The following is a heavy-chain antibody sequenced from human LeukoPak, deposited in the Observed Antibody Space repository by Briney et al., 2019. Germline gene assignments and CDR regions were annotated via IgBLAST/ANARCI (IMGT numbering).Heavy chain of an antibody. CDR1: GGSISSYY. Sequence: SETLSLTCTVSGGSISSYYWSWIRQPPGKRLEWIGYIYYSGSTNYNPSLKSRVTLSVDASNSQFSLKLSSVTAAATAVYYCARLYSSSSGETFDYWGQGTLVTVSS. CDR2: IYYSGST. J-gene: IGHJ4*02. CDR3: ARLYSSSSGETFDY. V-gene: IGHV4-59*01. D-gene: IGHD6-6*01.